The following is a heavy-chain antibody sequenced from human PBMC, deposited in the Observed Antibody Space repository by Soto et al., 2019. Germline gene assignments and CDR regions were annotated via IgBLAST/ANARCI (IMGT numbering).Heavy chain of an antibody. CDR1: GFTFSSYG. Sequence: GGSLRLSCAASGFTFSSYGMHWVRQAPGKGLEWVAVIWYDGSNKYYADSVKGRFTISRDNSKNTLYLQMNSLRAEDTAVYYCAREANCSGGSCSTFDYWGQGTLVTVSS. CDR2: IWYDGSNK. J-gene: IGHJ4*02. D-gene: IGHD2-15*01. CDR3: AREANCSGGSCSTFDY. V-gene: IGHV3-33*08.